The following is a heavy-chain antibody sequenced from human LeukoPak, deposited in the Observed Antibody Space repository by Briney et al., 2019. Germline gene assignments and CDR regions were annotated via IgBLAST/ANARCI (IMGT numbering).Heavy chain of an antibody. CDR1: GFTFSSYW. CDR3: ARSGSGSYSFNEFDY. V-gene: IGHV3-7*01. Sequence: GGSLRLSCAASGFTFSSYWMSWVRQAPGKGLEWVANIKQGGSEKYYVDSVKGRFTISRDNAKNSLYLQMNSLRAEDTAVYYCARSGSGSYSFNEFDYWGQGTLVTVSS. J-gene: IGHJ4*02. CDR2: IKQGGSEK. D-gene: IGHD3-10*01.